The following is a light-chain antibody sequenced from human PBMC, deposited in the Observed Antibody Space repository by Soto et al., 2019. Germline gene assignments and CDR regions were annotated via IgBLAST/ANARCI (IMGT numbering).Light chain of an antibody. Sequence: EIVLTQSPVTLSLSPWERATLSCRASQSVSSSYLAWYQQKPGQAPRLLIYGASSRATGIPDRFSGSGSGTDFTLTISGLEPEDFAVYYCQQYGSSPLTFGGGTKVDI. CDR1: QSVSSSY. CDR3: QQYGSSPLT. V-gene: IGKV3-20*01. CDR2: GAS. J-gene: IGKJ4*01.